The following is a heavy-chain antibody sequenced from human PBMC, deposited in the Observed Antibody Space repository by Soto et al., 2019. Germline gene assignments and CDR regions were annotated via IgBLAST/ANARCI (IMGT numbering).Heavy chain of an antibody. Sequence: QVQLVQSGAEVKKPGSSVKVSCKASGGTFSSYTISWVRQAPGQGLEWMGRIIPILGIANDAQKFQCRVTITADKSTSTAYMELSSLRSEDTAVYYCARDEYCSGGSCYSYGMDVWGQGTTVTVSS. CDR1: GGTFSSYT. V-gene: IGHV1-69*08. CDR2: IIPILGIA. J-gene: IGHJ6*02. CDR3: ARDEYCSGGSCYSYGMDV. D-gene: IGHD2-15*01.